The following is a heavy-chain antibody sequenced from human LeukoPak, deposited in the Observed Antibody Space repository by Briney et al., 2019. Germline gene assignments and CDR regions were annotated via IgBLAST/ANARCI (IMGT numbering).Heavy chain of an antibody. D-gene: IGHD2-21*01. V-gene: IGHV3-7*01. CDR1: GFAFSNFW. J-gene: IGHJ4*02. CDR3: AKDCGLGGDRDS. CDR2: IRQNGSEE. Sequence: GGSLRLSCTASGFAFSNFWMSWVRQAPGKGLEWVANIRQNGSEETYIDSVKGRFIISRDNAKSSLSLQMNSLRGEDTAVYYCAKDCGLGGDRDSWGQGTLVTVSS.